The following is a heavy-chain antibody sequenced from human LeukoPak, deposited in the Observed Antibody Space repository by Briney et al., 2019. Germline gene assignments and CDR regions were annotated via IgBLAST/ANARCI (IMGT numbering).Heavy chain of an antibody. CDR1: GASISSYY. CDR2: IYYIGST. CDR3: AGDPQKDFSSPSSYYYYLDV. D-gene: IGHD3-3*01. J-gene: IGHJ6*03. V-gene: IGHV4-59*01. Sequence: SETLSLTWFVSGASISSYYCSWVRQPPGRVLGWMGFIYYIGSTNYKHSFKSRVTMSVDTSKKPFSLRLSSVTAADTAVYYCAGDPQKDFSSPSSYYYYLDVWGRGTMVTVSS.